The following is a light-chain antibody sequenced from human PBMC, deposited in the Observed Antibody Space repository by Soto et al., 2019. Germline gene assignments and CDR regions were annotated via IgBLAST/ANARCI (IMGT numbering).Light chain of an antibody. Sequence: EIVMTQSPATLSLSPGARAPLSCRASQTIDNTLAWYQRKPGQAPRLLIYGASSRATGIPDRFSGSGSGTDFTLTISRLEPEDFAVYYCQQYGSSPITFGQGTRLEI. V-gene: IGKV3-20*01. CDR1: QTIDNT. CDR2: GAS. J-gene: IGKJ5*01. CDR3: QQYGSSPIT.